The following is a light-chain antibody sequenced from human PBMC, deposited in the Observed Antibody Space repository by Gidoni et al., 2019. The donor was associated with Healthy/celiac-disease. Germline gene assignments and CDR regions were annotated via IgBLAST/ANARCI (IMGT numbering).Light chain of an antibody. J-gene: IGKJ2*01. CDR1: QSISSY. CDR2: AAS. CDR3: QQSYSTPYT. Sequence: DIQMTQSPSSLSASVGDRVTITCRASQSISSYLNWYQQKPGKAPKRLIYAASSLQSGFPSRFSGSGSVTDFTLTISSLQPEDFATYSCQQSYSTPYTFGQGTKLEIK. V-gene: IGKV1-39*01.